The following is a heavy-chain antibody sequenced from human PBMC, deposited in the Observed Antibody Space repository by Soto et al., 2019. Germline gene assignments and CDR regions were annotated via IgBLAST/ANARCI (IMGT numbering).Heavy chain of an antibody. J-gene: IGHJ5*02. V-gene: IGHV3-7*01. CDR1: GFTFRNFW. Sequence: EVQLVESGGGLVQPGGSLRLSCAASGFTFRNFWMSWVRQDPGKGLEWVANIKPDGSEKKYVDSVKGRFTISRDNAKNSLYLQMNSLRDDDTAVYYCSRVGQQLPHMYNWFDPWGQGTLLIVSS. CDR3: SRVGQQLPHMYNWFDP. CDR2: IKPDGSEK. D-gene: IGHD4-4*01.